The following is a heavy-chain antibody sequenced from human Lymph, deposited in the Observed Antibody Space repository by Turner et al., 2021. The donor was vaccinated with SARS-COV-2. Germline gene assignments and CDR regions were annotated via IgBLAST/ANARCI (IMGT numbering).Heavy chain of an antibody. CDR3: ATVLCTGSSCYYYGMDV. CDR2: FDPEDGEI. Sequence: QVQLVQSGAEVKKPGALAKVSCKVSGYTLPELSMHWVRQAPGKGLEWMGGFDPEDGEIIYAQKFQGRVTMTEDTSTDTAYMELSSLRSEDTAVYYCATVLCTGSSCYYYGMDVWGQGTTVTVSS. J-gene: IGHJ6*02. D-gene: IGHD2-15*01. V-gene: IGHV1-24*01. CDR1: GYTLPELS.